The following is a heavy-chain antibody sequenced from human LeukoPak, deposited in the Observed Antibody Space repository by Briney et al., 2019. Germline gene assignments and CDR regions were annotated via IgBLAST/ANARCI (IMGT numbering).Heavy chain of an antibody. CDR3: VRGLGGTSEY. Sequence: WGSLRLSCAASGFTFSSSWMHWVRQAPGKGLVWVSRINPDGSSTSHADSVQGRFTISRDNAKNTLYLQMNSLRAEDTAVYYCVRGLGGTSEYWGQGTLVTVSS. CDR1: GFTFSSSW. V-gene: IGHV3-74*01. D-gene: IGHD4-23*01. CDR2: INPDGSST. J-gene: IGHJ4*02.